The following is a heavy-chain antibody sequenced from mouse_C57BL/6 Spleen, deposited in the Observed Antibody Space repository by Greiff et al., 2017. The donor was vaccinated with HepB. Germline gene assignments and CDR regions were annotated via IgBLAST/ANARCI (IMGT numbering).Heavy chain of an antibody. V-gene: IGHV1-7*01. CDR2: INPSSGYT. CDR3: ARGPMLLLPYQGYFDY. J-gene: IGHJ2*01. Sequence: VQLQQSGAELAKPGASVKLSCKASGYTFTSYWMHWVKQRPGQGLEWIGYINPSSGYTKYNQKFKDKATLTADKSSSTAYMQLSSLTYEDSAVYYCARGPMLLLPYQGYFDYWGQGTTLTVSS. D-gene: IGHD1-1*01. CDR1: GYTFTSYW.